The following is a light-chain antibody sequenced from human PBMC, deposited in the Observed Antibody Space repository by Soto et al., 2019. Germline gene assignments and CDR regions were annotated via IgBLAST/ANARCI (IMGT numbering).Light chain of an antibody. Sequence: EIVLTQSPGTLSLSPGERATLSCRASQSVSSSYLAWYQQKPGQAPRLLIYGASSRATGIPDRFSGSGSGTDFTLTISSLEPEDFAVDYCQQYGSSPPSCTFGQGTKLEIK. V-gene: IGKV3-20*01. CDR3: QQYGSSPPSCT. J-gene: IGKJ2*02. CDR2: GAS. CDR1: QSVSSSY.